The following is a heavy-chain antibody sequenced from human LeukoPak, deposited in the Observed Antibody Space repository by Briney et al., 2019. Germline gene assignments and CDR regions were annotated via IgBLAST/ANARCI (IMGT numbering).Heavy chain of an antibody. CDR3: TRANSAPIPGVDP. CDR1: GFTVSSNY. V-gene: IGHV3-53*01. Sequence: GGSLRLSCSAAGFTVSSNYMSWVRQAPGKGLEWVSIIHSGGSTYYADSVKGRFTISRDNSKNTLYLQMNSLRAEDTAVYYCTRANSAPIPGVDPWGQGTLVTVSS. J-gene: IGHJ5*02. CDR2: IHSGGST. D-gene: IGHD1-26*01.